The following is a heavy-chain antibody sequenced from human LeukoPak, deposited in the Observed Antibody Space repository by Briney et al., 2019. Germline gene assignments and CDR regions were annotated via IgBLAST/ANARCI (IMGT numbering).Heavy chain of an antibody. CDR1: GGSISSGGYY. Sequence: SQTLSLTCTVSGGSISSGGYYWSWIRQHPGKGLEWIGYIYYSGSTYYNPSLKSRVTISVDTSKNQFSLKLSSVTAADTAVYYCARGCDSSGYSADYWGQGTLVTVSS. CDR2: IYYSGST. J-gene: IGHJ4*02. CDR3: ARGCDSSGYSADY. V-gene: IGHV4-31*03. D-gene: IGHD3-22*01.